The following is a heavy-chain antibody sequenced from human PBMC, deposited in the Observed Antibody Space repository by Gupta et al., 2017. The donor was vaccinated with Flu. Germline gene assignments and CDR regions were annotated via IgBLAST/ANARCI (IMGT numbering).Heavy chain of an antibody. CDR3: ARLVDSSSSDYLDY. Sequence: AQKFQGRVTITADESTSTAYMELSSLRSEDTAVYYCARLVDSSSSDYLDYWGQGTLVTVSS. D-gene: IGHD6-6*01. V-gene: IGHV1-69*01. J-gene: IGHJ4*02.